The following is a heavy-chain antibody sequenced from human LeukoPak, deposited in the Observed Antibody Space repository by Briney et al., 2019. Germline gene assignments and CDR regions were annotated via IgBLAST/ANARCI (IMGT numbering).Heavy chain of an antibody. D-gene: IGHD3-10*01. CDR2: ISSVGSST. CDR3: ARARGAGPGAHFDY. CDR1: GFTFSGDY. Sequence: GGSLRLSCAASGFTFSGDYMSWIRQAPGKGLEWVSYISSVGSSTVYADSVKGRFTISRDNTKSSLFLQMNSLRAEDTAVYYCARARGAGPGAHFDYWGQGTPVIVSS. V-gene: IGHV3-11*01. J-gene: IGHJ4*02.